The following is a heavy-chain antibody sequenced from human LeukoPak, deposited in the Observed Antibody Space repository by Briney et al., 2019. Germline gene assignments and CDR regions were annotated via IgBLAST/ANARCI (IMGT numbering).Heavy chain of an antibody. J-gene: IGHJ4*02. D-gene: IGHD2-15*01. CDR3: ARVRYCSGGSCWDYFDY. Sequence: GRSLRLSCAASGFTFSSYGMHWVRQAPGKGLEWVAVSWYDGSNEYYADSVKGRFTISRDTSKNMLYLQMNSLRAEDTAVYYCARVRYCSGGSCWDYFDYWGQGTLVTVPS. CDR2: SWYDGSNE. CDR1: GFTFSSYG. V-gene: IGHV3-33*01.